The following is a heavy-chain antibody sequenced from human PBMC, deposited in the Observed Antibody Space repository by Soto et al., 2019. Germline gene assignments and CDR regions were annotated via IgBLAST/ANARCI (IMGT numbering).Heavy chain of an antibody. D-gene: IGHD3-22*01. V-gene: IGHV1-69*13. CDR2: IIPIFGTA. J-gene: IGHJ5*02. CDR3: ARAPTMIVVAGWFDP. CDR1: GGTFSSYA. Sequence: SVKVSCKASGGTFSSYAISWVRQAPGQGLEWMGGIIPIFGTANYAQKFQGRVTITAGESTSTAYMELSSLRSEDTAVYYCARAPTMIVVAGWFDPWGQGTLVTVSS.